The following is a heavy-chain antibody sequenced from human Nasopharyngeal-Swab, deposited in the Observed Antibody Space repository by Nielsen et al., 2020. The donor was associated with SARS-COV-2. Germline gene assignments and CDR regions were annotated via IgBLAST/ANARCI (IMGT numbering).Heavy chain of an antibody. CDR1: GGSISSCSYY. J-gene: IGHJ4*02. CDR3: ARGLTDIVVVPAASYYFDY. Sequence: SETLSLTCTVSGGSISSCSYYWGWIRQPPGKGLEWIGSIYYSGSTYYNPSLKSRVTISVDTSKNQFSLKLSSVTAADTAVYYCARGLTDIVVVPAASYYFDYWGQGTLVTVSS. D-gene: IGHD2-2*01. V-gene: IGHV4-39*07. CDR2: IYYSGST.